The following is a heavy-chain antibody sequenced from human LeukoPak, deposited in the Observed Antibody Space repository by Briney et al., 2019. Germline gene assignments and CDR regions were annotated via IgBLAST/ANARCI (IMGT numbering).Heavy chain of an antibody. J-gene: IGHJ4*02. Sequence: GESLKISCEGSGYFFNTYWAAWVRQTPGKGLEWMGIISPDDSYTRYSPSFAGHITISADKSISTAYLQWTSLKASDSAMYYCARYTGSFTPLDYWGQGTLVTVSS. D-gene: IGHD3-10*01. CDR3: ARYTGSFTPLDY. CDR1: GYFFNTYW. CDR2: ISPDDSYT. V-gene: IGHV5-51*01.